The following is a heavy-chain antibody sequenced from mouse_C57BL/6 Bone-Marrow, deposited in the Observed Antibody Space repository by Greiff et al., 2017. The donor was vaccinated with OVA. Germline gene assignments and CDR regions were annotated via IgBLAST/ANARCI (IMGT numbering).Heavy chain of an antibody. CDR3: TRLRYYGSNYYFDY. D-gene: IGHD1-1*01. V-gene: IGHV1-5*01. Sequence: VQLQQSGTVLARPGASVKMSCKTSGYTFTSYWMHWVKQRPGQGLEWIGAIYPGNSDTSYNQKFKGKAKLTAVTSASTAYMELSSLTNEDSAVYYCTRLRYYGSNYYFDYWGQGTTLTVS. CDR2: IYPGNSDT. CDR1: GYTFTSYW. J-gene: IGHJ2*01.